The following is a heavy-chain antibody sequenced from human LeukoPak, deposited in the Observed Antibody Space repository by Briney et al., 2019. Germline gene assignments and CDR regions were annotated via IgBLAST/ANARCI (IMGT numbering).Heavy chain of an antibody. J-gene: IGHJ4*02. CDR1: GGSISSYY. CDR2: IYYSGST. D-gene: IGHD3-3*01. V-gene: IGHV4-59*01. Sequence: SETLSLTCTVSGGSISSYYWSWIRQPPGKGLEWIGYIYYSGSTNYNPSLKSRVTISVDTSKSQFSLKLSSVTAADTAVYYCAGYDFWSGYYFSYWGQGTLVTVSS. CDR3: AGYDFWSGYYFSY.